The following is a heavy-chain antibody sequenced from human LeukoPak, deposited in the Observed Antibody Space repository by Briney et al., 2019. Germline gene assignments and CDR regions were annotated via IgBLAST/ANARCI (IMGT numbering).Heavy chain of an antibody. V-gene: IGHV3-15*01. CDR2: IKSKTDGGTT. CDR3: TTDPIVVVPAAANWFDP. J-gene: IGHJ5*02. CDR1: GFTFSNAW. D-gene: IGHD2-2*01. Sequence: GGSLRLSCAASGFTFSNAWMSWVCQAPGKGLEWVGRIKSKTDGGTTDYAAPVKGRFTISRDDSKNTLYLQMNSLKTEDTAVYYCTTDPIVVVPAAANWFDPWGQGTLVTVSS.